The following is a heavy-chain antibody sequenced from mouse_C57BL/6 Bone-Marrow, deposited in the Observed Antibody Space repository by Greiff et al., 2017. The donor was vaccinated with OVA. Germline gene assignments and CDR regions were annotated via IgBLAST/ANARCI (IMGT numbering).Heavy chain of an antibody. CDR1: GYTFTSYW. V-gene: IGHV1-7*01. CDR3: ARVYGNPWWYFDV. D-gene: IGHD2-1*01. Sequence: VQLQQSGAELATPGASVKLSCKASGYTFTSYWMHWVKQRPGQGLEWIGYINPSSGYTKYNQKFKDKATLTADQSSSTAYMQLSRLTYEDSAVYYCARVYGNPWWYFDVWGTGTTVTVSS. J-gene: IGHJ1*03. CDR2: INPSSGYT.